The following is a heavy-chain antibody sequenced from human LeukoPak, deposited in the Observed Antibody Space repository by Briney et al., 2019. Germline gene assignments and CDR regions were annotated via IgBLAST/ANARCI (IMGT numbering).Heavy chain of an antibody. CDR3: AKGPY. CDR1: GFTFDDYA. Sequence: GGSLRLSCAASGFTFDDYAMHWVRQAPGKGLEWVSGISWNSGSIGYADSVKGRFTISRDNAKNSLYLQMNSLRAEDTAMYYCAKGPYWGQGTLVTVSS. CDR2: ISWNSGSI. V-gene: IGHV3-9*01. J-gene: IGHJ4*02.